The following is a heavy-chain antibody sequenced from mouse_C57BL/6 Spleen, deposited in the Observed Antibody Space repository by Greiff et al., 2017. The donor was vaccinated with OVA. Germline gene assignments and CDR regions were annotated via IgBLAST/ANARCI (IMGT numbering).Heavy chain of an antibody. CDR1: GYSITSGYY. CDR2: IRYDGSN. V-gene: IGHV3-6*01. CDR3: ASPGDYGSSYHWYFDV. J-gene: IGHJ1*03. D-gene: IGHD1-1*01. Sequence: ESGPGLVKPSQSLSLTCSVTGYSITSGYYWYWIRQFPGNKLECMGYIRYDGSNNYNPSLKNRITITLDTSKNQFFLKLNSVTTEDTATYYCASPGDYGSSYHWYFDVWGTGTTVTVSS.